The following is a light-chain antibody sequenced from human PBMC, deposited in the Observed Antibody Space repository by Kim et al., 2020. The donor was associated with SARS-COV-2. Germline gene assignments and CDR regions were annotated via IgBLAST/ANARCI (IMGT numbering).Light chain of an antibody. J-gene: IGLJ3*02. CDR2: RNN. CDR3: AAWDDRLRGVV. Sequence: GQRITISGSGSSSNIRNTYVYLYQQLPGTAPKLVIYRNNQRPSGVPDRFSGSKSGTSASLAISGLRSEDGADYYCAAWDDRLRGVVFGGGTQLTVL. CDR1: SSNIRNTY. V-gene: IGLV1-47*01.